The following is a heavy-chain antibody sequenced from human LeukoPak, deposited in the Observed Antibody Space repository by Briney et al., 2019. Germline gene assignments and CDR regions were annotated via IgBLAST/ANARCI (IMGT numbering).Heavy chain of an antibody. CDR1: RFTFSDYY. D-gene: IGHD1-26*01. J-gene: IGHJ3*01. CDR2: ITSSGTST. V-gene: IGHV3-11*01. Sequence: PGGSLRLSCDASRFTFSDYYVTWIRRAPGKGLEGISYITSSGTSTYSRVSVSGRFNLSRHNARNSVYLQMKYLRADDAAVYHSARDVGATTSATFDLWGQGTMVTVSS. CDR3: ARDVGATTSATFDL.